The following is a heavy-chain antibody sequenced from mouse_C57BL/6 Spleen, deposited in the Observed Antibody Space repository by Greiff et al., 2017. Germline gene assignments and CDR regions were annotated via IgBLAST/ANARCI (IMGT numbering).Heavy chain of an antibody. D-gene: IGHD1-1*01. CDR2: IYPSDSET. J-gene: IGHJ3*01. V-gene: IGHV1-61*01. CDR3: ARGGNLITTVY. Sequence: QVQLKQPGAELVRPGSSVKLSCKASGYTFTSYWMDWVKQRPGQGLEWIGNIYPSDSETHYNQKFKDKATLTVDKSSSTAYMQLSSLTSEDSAVYYCARGGNLITTVYWGQGTLVTVSA. CDR1: GYTFTSYW.